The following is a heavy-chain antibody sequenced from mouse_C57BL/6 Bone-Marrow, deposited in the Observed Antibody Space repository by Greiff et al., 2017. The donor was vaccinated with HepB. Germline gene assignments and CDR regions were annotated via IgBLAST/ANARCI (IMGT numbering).Heavy chain of an antibody. Sequence: EVKVEESGGGLVQPGGSMKLSCVASGFTFSNYWMNWVRQSPEKGLEWVAQIRLKSDNYATHYAESVKGRFTISRDDSKSSVYLQMNNLRAEDTGIYYCTGAIPNRVFAYWGQGTLVTVSA. V-gene: IGHV6-3*01. CDR2: IRLKSDNYAT. D-gene: IGHD2-14*01. J-gene: IGHJ3*01. CDR1: GFTFSNYW. CDR3: TGAIPNRVFAY.